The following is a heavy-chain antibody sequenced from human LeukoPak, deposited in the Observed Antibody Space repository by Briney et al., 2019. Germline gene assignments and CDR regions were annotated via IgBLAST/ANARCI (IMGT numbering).Heavy chain of an antibody. V-gene: IGHV3-66*01. CDR3: ARTHYYESSYGMDV. CDR2: ISIGGST. D-gene: IGHD3-22*01. J-gene: IGHJ6*02. CDR1: GFNVSNKY. Sequence: QPGGSLRLSCAASGFNVSNKYMSWVRQAPGKGLEGVSFISIGGSTYYADSVKGRFTLARDNSKSTVYLQMNSLRAEDTAAYYCARTHYYESSYGMDVWGQGTTVIVFS.